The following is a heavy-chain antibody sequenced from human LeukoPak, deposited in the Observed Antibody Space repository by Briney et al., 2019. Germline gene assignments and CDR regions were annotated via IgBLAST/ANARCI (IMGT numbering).Heavy chain of an antibody. CDR1: GFTFSTYR. Sequence: GGSLRLSCAASGFTFSTYRMSWVRQAPGKGLEWVTNIKQEGSDKSYADSVKGRFTISRDNAKNSLYLQMNSLRVEDTAVYYSVRDTDRVRDYWGQGTLVTVSS. CDR3: VRDTDRVRDY. D-gene: IGHD4-17*01. CDR2: IKQEGSDK. J-gene: IGHJ4*02. V-gene: IGHV3-7*01.